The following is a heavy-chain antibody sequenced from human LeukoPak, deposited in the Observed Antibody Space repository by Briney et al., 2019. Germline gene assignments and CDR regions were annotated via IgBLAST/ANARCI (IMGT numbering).Heavy chain of an antibody. V-gene: IGHV4-4*07. CDR2: IYTSGST. Sequence: SETLSLTCTVSGYSISSGYYWGWIRQPAGKGLEWIGRIYTSGSTNYNPSLKSRVTMSVDTSKNQFSLKLSSVTAADTAVYYCAGCSGGSCYSFDYWGQGTLVTVSS. CDR1: GYSISSGYY. J-gene: IGHJ4*02. CDR3: AGCSGGSCYSFDY. D-gene: IGHD2-15*01.